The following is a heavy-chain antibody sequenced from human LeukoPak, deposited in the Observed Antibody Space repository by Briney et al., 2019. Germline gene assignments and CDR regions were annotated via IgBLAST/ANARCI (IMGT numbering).Heavy chain of an antibody. V-gene: IGHV3-23*01. CDR3: AKDHGFDSSGYYYLDWSDY. D-gene: IGHD3-22*01. J-gene: IGHJ4*02. CDR1: GFTFSNYA. Sequence: GGSLRLSCAASGFTFSNYAMSWVRQAPAKGLEWVSGISGSGGSASYADSVRGRFTISRDNSKNTLYLQMNSLRAEDTAVYYCAKDHGFDSSGYYYLDWSDYWGQGTQVTVSS. CDR2: ISGSGGSA.